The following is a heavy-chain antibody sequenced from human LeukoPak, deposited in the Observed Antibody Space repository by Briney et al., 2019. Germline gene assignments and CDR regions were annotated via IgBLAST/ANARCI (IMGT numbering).Heavy chain of an antibody. V-gene: IGHV3-7*01. D-gene: IGHD1-26*01. CDR2: IKQDGSEK. J-gene: IGHJ4*02. Sequence: PGGSLRLSCAASGFTFSSYWMSWVRQAPGKGLEWVANIKQDGSEKYYVDSVKGRFIISRDNAKNSLYLQMNSLRAEDTAVYYCARAKWELRVLLGYWDQGTLVTVSS. CDR1: GFTFSSYW. CDR3: ARAKWELRVLLGY.